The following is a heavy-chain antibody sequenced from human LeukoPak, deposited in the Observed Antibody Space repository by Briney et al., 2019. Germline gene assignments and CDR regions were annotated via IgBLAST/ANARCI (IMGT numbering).Heavy chain of an antibody. CDR1: GGSFSGYY. Sequence: SETLSLTCAVYGGSFSGYYWSWIRQPPGKGLEWIGEINHSGSTNYNPSLKSRVTISVDTSKNQFSLMLSSVTAADTAVYYCARFGITVVRGGKYYFDYWGQGTLVTVSS. CDR3: ARFGITVVRGGKYYFDY. V-gene: IGHV4-34*01. J-gene: IGHJ4*02. D-gene: IGHD3-10*01. CDR2: INHSGST.